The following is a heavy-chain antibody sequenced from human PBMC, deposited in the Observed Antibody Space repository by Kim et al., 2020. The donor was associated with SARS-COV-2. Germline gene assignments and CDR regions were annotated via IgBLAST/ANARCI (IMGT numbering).Heavy chain of an antibody. CDR2: ISSNSSYI. V-gene: IGHV3-21*01. CDR1: GFTFSSYS. CDR3: ATTITGTTL. D-gene: IGHD1-7*01. Sequence: GVSLRLACAAAGFTFSSYSMNWVRQAPGKWLEWVSSISSNSSYIYYADSVKGLFTISRDNAKNSLYLQINSLRAEDTSVYYCATTITGTTLCGQGTLVTV. J-gene: IGHJ4*02.